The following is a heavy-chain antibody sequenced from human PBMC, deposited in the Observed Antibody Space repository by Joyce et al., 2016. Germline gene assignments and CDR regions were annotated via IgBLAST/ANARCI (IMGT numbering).Heavy chain of an antibody. CDR1: GYTFTDYW. CDR3: ARDGGLIAPYYFMDV. D-gene: IGHD3-16*01. Sequence: QADLVQSGAEVKKPGASVKVACKASGYTFTDYWMHWVRQAPGQGLEWMGWIKPVTGDTKYAQKFQDRVTMTRDTSITTAYMELSRLRSDDTAVYYCARDGGLIAPYYFMDVWGKGTTVTVSS. J-gene: IGHJ6*03. V-gene: IGHV1-2*02. CDR2: IKPVTGDT.